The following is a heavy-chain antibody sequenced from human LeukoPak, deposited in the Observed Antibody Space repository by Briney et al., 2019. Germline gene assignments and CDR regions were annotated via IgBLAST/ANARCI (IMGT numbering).Heavy chain of an antibody. D-gene: IGHD1-26*01. V-gene: IGHV3-30*03. Sequence: GGSLRLSCAASGFTFSSYGMHWVRQAPGKGLEWVAVISYDGSNKYYADSVKGRFTISRDNSKNTLFLQMNSLRAEDSAMYYYARDLSGGYACDYWGQGTQVTVPS. CDR3: ARDLSGGYACDY. J-gene: IGHJ4*02. CDR1: GFTFSSYG. CDR2: ISYDGSNK.